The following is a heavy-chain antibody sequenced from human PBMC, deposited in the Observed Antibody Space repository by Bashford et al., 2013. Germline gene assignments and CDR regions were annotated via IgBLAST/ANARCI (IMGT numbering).Heavy chain of an antibody. J-gene: IGHJ3*01. CDR1: GYTFTSYY. CDR2: INPNPNSGAT. D-gene: IGHD1-26*01. CDR3: ARDGPVVGVWNAFDV. Sequence: ASVKVSCKASGYTFTSYYMHWVRQVPGQGLEWMGWINPNPNSGATKSSQNFQGRVTMTRDTSISTAYMELSSLTSDDTAVYYCARDGPVVGVWNAFDVWGQGTVVTVSS. V-gene: IGHV1-2*02.